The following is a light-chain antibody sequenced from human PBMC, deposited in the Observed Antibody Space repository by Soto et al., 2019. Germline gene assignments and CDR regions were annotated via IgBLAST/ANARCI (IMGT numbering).Light chain of an antibody. Sequence: EIVMTQSPATLSVSPGERATLSCRASQSVSTNLAWYQQKPGQAPRLLIYGASNRATGIPARFSGSGSGTEFTLTISSLQSEDFAVYYCQQYNKWPPWTFGQGTNVEFK. J-gene: IGKJ1*01. CDR3: QQYNKWPPWT. CDR2: GAS. V-gene: IGKV3-15*01. CDR1: QSVSTN.